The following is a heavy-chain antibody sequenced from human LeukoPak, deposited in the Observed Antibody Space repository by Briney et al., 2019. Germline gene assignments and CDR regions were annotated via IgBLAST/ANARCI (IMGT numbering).Heavy chain of an antibody. CDR3: ARDHDSGSYEENDVSDI. CDR1: GYTFTSYG. V-gene: IGHV1-18*01. J-gene: IGHJ3*02. D-gene: IGHD1-26*01. CDR2: NSGYNGNT. Sequence: VASVKVSCKASGYTFTSYGISWVRQAPGQGLEGMGWNSGYNGNTKYAQKVQGRVTMTTDTSTSTAYMELRSLRSDDTAVYYWARDHDSGSYEENDVSDIWGQGTMVTVSS.